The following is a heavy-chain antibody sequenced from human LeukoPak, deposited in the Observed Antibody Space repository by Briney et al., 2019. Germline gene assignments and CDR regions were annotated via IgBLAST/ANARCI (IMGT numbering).Heavy chain of an antibody. Sequence: GASVKVSCKASGGTFSSYAISWVRQAPGQGLEWMGGIIPIFGTANYAQKFQGRVTITADESTSTAYMELSSLRSEDTAEYYCASPYGDYPPHRAYYYYYYGMDVWGQGTTVTVSS. CDR3: ASPYGDYPPHRAYYYYYYGMDV. CDR1: GGTFSSYA. V-gene: IGHV1-69*13. D-gene: IGHD4-17*01. J-gene: IGHJ6*02. CDR2: IIPIFGTA.